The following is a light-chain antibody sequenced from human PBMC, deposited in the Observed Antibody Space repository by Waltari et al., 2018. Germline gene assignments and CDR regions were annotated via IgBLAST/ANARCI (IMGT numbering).Light chain of an antibody. Sequence: EIVMTQSPATLSVSPGGRATLSCRASQSVYTNLAWYQQKPGQAPRLLIYDASTRATGIPARFTGSGSGTEFTLTISSLQCEDSAVYSCQQYNRWPPITFGQGTRLEIK. V-gene: IGKV3D-15*01. CDR1: QSVYTN. CDR3: QQYNRWPPIT. J-gene: IGKJ5*01. CDR2: DAS.